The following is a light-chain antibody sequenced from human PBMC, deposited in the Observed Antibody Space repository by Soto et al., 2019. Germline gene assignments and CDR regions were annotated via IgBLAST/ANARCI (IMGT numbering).Light chain of an antibody. CDR2: DAF. V-gene: IGKV3-11*01. J-gene: IGKJ4*01. CDR1: ENINNY. CDR3: QQRSKWPLT. Sequence: EIVLTQSPATLSLSPGERATLSCRASENINNYLAWYQQKPGQAPRLLIYDAFNRATGIPARFSGSGSGTDFTLTISSLEPEDFAFYYCQQRSKWPLTFGGGTKVEIK.